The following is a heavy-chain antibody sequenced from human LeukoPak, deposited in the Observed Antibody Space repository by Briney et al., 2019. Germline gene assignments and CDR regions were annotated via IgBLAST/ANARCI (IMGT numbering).Heavy chain of an antibody. CDR3: ARESFLSYYDSSGYSDY. V-gene: IGHV1-18*01. CDR2: ISAYNGNT. D-gene: IGHD3-22*01. CDR1: GYTFTSYG. J-gene: IGHJ4*02. Sequence: ASVKVSCKASGYTFTSYGISWVRQAPGQGLEWMGRISAYNGNTNYAQKLQGRVTMTTDTSTSTAYMELRSLRSDDTAVYYCARESFLSYYDSSGYSDYWGQGTLVTVSS.